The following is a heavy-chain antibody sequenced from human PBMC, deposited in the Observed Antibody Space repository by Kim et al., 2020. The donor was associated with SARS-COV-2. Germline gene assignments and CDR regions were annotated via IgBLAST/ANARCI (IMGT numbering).Heavy chain of an antibody. CDR2: INPSDSHT. CDR1: GYSFANYW. J-gene: IGHJ6*01. V-gene: IGHV5-10-1*01. D-gene: IGHD2-2*01. Sequence: GESLKLSCKGSGYSFANYWISWVRQMPGKGLEWMGRINPSDSHTNYSPSFQGHVTISVDKSIKTAYLQRSSLKASDNAIHYCGRHQYCSSSCYGTDVWGQGTTVTVSS. CDR3: GRHQYCSSSCYGTDV.